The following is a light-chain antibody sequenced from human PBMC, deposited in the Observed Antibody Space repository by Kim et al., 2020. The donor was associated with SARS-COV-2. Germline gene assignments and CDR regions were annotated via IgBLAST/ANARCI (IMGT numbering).Light chain of an antibody. Sequence: GERATLSCRASQTVDRNKLGWYQQKRGQPPRLLIYGTYSRATAIPDRFSGSGSGTDFTLTISRLEPEDFAVYYCQQFGGGSPSITFGQGTRLEIK. J-gene: IGKJ5*01. V-gene: IGKV3-20*01. CDR2: GTY. CDR1: QTVDRNK. CDR3: QQFGGGSPSIT.